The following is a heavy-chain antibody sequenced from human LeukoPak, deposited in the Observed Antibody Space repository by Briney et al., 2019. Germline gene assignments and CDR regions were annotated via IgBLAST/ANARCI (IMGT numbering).Heavy chain of an antibody. J-gene: IGHJ6*03. V-gene: IGHV3-7*01. D-gene: IGHD3-10*01. Sequence: GGSLRLSCAASGFTFSSYWMSWVRQAPGKGLEWVANIKQDGSEKSYVDSVKGRFTISRDNAKNSLYLQMNSLRAEDTAVYYCARDRGMVRGVTYYMDVWGKGTTVTISS. CDR1: GFTFSSYW. CDR3: ARDRGMVRGVTYYMDV. CDR2: IKQDGSEK.